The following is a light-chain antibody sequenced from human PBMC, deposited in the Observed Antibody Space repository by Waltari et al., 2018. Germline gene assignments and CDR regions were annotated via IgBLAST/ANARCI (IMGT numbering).Light chain of an antibody. Sequence: DIVMTQSPDSLALSLGERATINCKSSQSVLYSSNNRNYLAWYQQKPGQRPKLLIYWASTRDSGVPDRFSASGSGTDFTLTISSLQAEDVAVYFCHQYYLTPWTFGQGTKLEIK. CDR1: QSVLYSSNNRNY. CDR3: HQYYLTPWT. V-gene: IGKV4-1*01. J-gene: IGKJ1*01. CDR2: WAS.